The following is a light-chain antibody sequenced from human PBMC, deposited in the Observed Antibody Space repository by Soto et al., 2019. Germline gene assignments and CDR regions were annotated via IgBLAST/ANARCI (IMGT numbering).Light chain of an antibody. CDR2: DVS. CDR3: QQYDSYPLT. Sequence: DIRMTQSPTTLSASVGDRVTITCRASQSISSLLAWYQQKPGKAPKVLIYDVSSLQSGVPSRFSGSGSGTEFTLTISSLQPDDFATYYCQQYDSYPLTFGGGTKVDIK. J-gene: IGKJ4*01. CDR1: QSISSL. V-gene: IGKV1-5*01.